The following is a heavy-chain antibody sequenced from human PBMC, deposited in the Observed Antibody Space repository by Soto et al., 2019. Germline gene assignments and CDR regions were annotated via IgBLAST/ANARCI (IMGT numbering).Heavy chain of an antibody. Sequence: EVQLLESGGGLVQPGGSLRLSCAASGFTFSSYAMSWVRQAPGKGLEWVSAISGSGGSTYYADSVKGRFTISRDNSKNTLDLQRNSLRAEDTAVYYCAKDGADCSSTSCYGGRFDPWGQGTLVTVSS. J-gene: IGHJ5*02. CDR3: AKDGADCSSTSCYGGRFDP. CDR1: GFTFSSYA. V-gene: IGHV3-23*01. CDR2: ISGSGGST. D-gene: IGHD2-2*01.